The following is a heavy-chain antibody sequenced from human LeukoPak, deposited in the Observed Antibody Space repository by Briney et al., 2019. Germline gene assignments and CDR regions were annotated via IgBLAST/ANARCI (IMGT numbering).Heavy chain of an antibody. V-gene: IGHV4-59*01. Sequence: PSETLSLTCTVSGGSISSYYWSWIRQPPGKGLEWIGYIYYSGSTNYNPSLKSRVTISVDTSKNQFSLKLSSVTAADTAVYYCARVPRIYTKYSSSDYYLDVWGTGTTVTVSS. J-gene: IGHJ6*03. CDR3: ARVPRIYTKYSSSDYYLDV. CDR1: GGSISSYY. D-gene: IGHD6-13*01. CDR2: IYYSGST.